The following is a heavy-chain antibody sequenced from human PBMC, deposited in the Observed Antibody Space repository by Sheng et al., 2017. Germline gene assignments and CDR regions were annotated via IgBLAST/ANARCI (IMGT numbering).Heavy chain of an antibody. V-gene: IGHV3-7*01. CDR2: IKQDGSEK. Sequence: EVQLVESGGGLVQPGGSLRLSCAASGFTFSSYWMSWVRQAPGKGLEWVANIKQDGSEKYYVDSVKGRFTISRDNAKNSLYLQMNSLRAEDTAVYYCARDGYDFWSGYWPQTDMDVWGKGTTVTVSS. J-gene: IGHJ6*03. CDR3: ARDGYDFWSGYWPQTDMDV. D-gene: IGHD3-3*01. CDR1: GFTFSSYW.